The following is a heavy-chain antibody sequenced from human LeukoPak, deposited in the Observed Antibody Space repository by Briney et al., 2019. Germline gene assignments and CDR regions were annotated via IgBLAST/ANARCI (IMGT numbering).Heavy chain of an antibody. CDR1: GFTFSDAW. J-gene: IGHJ4*02. D-gene: IGHD1-14*01. CDR2: IKRQTEGWTK. Sequence: PGGSLRLSCAASGFTFSDAWLNWVRQTPEKGLEWVARIKRQTEGWTKEYAAPVKGRFTISRDDSKSTVYLQMNSLEIEDKAVYYCSRNADHDWWGQGTLVTVSS. V-gene: IGHV3-15*01. CDR3: SRNADHDW.